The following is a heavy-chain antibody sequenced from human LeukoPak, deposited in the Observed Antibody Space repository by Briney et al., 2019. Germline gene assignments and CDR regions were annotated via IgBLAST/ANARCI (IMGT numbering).Heavy chain of an antibody. CDR3: ARDRASLIAAAGIFDY. CDR1: GYTFTGYY. J-gene: IGHJ4*02. D-gene: IGHD6-13*01. CDR2: INPNSGGT. V-gene: IGHV1-2*04. Sequence: ASVKVSCKASGYTFTGYYMHWVRQAPGQGLEWTGWINPNSGGTNYAQKFQGWVTMTRDTSISTAYMELSRLRSDDTAVYYCARDRASLIAAAGIFDYWGQGTLVTVSS.